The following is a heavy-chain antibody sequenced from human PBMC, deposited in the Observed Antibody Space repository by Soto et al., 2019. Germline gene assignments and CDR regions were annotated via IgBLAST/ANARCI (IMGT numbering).Heavy chain of an antibody. CDR3: AKDQPGDNSQTWDY. CDR2: ISGSDGST. Sequence: GGSLRLSCAASGFTFSSYAMSWVRQAPGKGLEWVSAISGSDGSTYYADSVKGRFTISRDNSKNTLYLQMNSLRAEDTAVYYCAKDQPGDNSQTWDYWGQGTLVTVSS. J-gene: IGHJ4*02. V-gene: IGHV3-23*01. CDR1: GFTFSSYA. D-gene: IGHD7-27*01.